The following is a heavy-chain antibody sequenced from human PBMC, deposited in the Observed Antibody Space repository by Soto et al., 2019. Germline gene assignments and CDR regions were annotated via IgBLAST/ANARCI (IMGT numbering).Heavy chain of an antibody. CDR2: IYYSGST. V-gene: IGHV4-31*03. D-gene: IGHD1-26*01. J-gene: IGHJ4*01. CDR3: VKGNAWEILLAH. Sequence: LSLTCNVSCGSVSSGGYYWSWVRQRPGTGLEWIGYIYYSGSTYYNPSLKSRVTISLDTSKNQFSLWLNSVTAADTAVYYCVKGNAWEILLAHRGHGTLVTVSP. CDR1: CGSVSSGGYY.